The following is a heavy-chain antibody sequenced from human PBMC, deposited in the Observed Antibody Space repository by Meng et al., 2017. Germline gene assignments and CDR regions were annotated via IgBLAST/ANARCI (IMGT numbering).Heavy chain of an antibody. J-gene: IGHJ4*02. CDR3: ARGPTTMAHDFDY. CDR2: INHSGST. Sequence: AGRLRPSETLSPTSVVSGGSFSDYYGTWIRHPPGKGLEWIGEINHSGSTNYNPSLESRATISVDTSQNNLSLKLSSVTAADSAVYYCARGPTTMAHDFDYWGQGTLVTVSS. CDR1: GGSFSDYY. D-gene: IGHD4-11*01. V-gene: IGHV4-34*01.